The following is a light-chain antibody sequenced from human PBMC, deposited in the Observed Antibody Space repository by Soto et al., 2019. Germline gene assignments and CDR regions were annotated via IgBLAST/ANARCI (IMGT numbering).Light chain of an antibody. J-gene: IGLJ3*02. Sequence: QSVLTQPPSVSGAPGQRVTISCTGSSSNIGAGSDVHWYQQLPGTTPKLLIYGNSNRPSGVPDRFPGSKSGTSASLAITGLQAGDEADYYCQAYDSSLRGGGFGGGTKLTVL. CDR1: SSNIGAGSD. V-gene: IGLV1-40*01. CDR3: QAYDSSLRGGG. CDR2: GNS.